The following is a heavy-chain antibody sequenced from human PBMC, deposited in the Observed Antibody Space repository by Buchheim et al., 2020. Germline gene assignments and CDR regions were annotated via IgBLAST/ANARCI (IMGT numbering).Heavy chain of an antibody. CDR1: GYTFTSYY. Sequence: QVQLVQSGAEVKKPGASVKVSCKASGYTFTSYYMHWVRQAPGQGLEWMGIINPSGGSTSYAQKFQGRVTMTRDRSPGTVYMELSSLRSEDTAVYYCARDPGLGYCSSTSCRSNWFDPWGQGTL. CDR2: INPSGGST. CDR3: ARDPGLGYCSSTSCRSNWFDP. D-gene: IGHD2-2*01. V-gene: IGHV1-46*01. J-gene: IGHJ5*02.